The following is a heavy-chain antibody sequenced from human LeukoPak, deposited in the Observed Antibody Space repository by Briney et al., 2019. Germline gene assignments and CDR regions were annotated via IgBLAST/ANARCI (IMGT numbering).Heavy chain of an antibody. D-gene: IGHD6-13*01. V-gene: IGHV3-21*01. CDR1: GFTFSSYS. CDR3: ARGSSHLRIAAAGSLDY. J-gene: IGHJ4*02. Sequence: GGSLRLSCAASGFTFSSYSMNWVRQAPGKGLEWVSSISSSSSYIYYADSVKGRFTISRDNAKNSLYLQMNSLRAEDTAVYYCARGSSHLRIAAAGSLDYWGQGTLVTVSS. CDR2: ISSSSSYI.